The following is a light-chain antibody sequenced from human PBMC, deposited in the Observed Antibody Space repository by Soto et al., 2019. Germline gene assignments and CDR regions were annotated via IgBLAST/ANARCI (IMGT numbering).Light chain of an antibody. J-gene: IGLJ3*02. Sequence: QSVLTQPASVSGSLGQSITISCTGSNRDIGAYNLVSWYQQYPDTAPKLIIYEVRNRPSGVSYRFTGSRSGNTASLTISALQADDESNFYCSSYTTNSTLLFGGGTKLTVL. V-gene: IGLV2-14*01. CDR1: NRDIGAYNL. CDR2: EVR. CDR3: SSYTTNSTLL.